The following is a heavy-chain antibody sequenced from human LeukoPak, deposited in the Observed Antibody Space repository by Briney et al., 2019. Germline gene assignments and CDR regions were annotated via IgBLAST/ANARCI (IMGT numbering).Heavy chain of an antibody. D-gene: IGHD6-13*01. Sequence: GGSLRLSCAVSGFSVSGYWMTGVRQAPGKGLEWVANIKQDGREKNYVDSVKGRFTISRDNAENSLFLQMNSLRVEDTAVYYCAREWQGGIAAAGTRIEGDYWGQGTLVAVSS. V-gene: IGHV3-7*01. CDR2: IKQDGREK. J-gene: IGHJ4*02. CDR1: GFSVSGYW. CDR3: AREWQGGIAAAGTRIEGDY.